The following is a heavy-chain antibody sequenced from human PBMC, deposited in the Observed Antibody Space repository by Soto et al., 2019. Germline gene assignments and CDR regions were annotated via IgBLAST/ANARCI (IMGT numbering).Heavy chain of an antibody. Sequence: SETLSLTCTVSGGSISSYYWSWIRTPPGKGLEWIGYIYHSGSSNYNPSLKSRVTILLDTSKNQLSLKLSSVTAADTAVYYCARIAYYYDSSGPPGYFQHWGQGTLVTVSS. J-gene: IGHJ1*01. D-gene: IGHD3-22*01. CDR3: ARIAYYYDSSGPPGYFQH. CDR1: GGSISSYY. V-gene: IGHV4-59*08. CDR2: IYHSGSS.